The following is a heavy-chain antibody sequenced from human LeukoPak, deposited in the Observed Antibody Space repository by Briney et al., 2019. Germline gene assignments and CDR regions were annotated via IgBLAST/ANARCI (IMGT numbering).Heavy chain of an antibody. Sequence: GGSLRLSCAASGFTFSSYAMRRVRQAPGKGLEWVAVISYDGSNKYYADSVKGRFTISRDNSKNTLYLQMNSLRAEDTAVYYCARDSRRSYYYDSSGYLDYWGQGTLVTVSS. V-gene: IGHV3-30-3*01. D-gene: IGHD3-22*01. CDR2: ISYDGSNK. CDR1: GFTFSSYA. J-gene: IGHJ4*02. CDR3: ARDSRRSYYYDSSGYLDY.